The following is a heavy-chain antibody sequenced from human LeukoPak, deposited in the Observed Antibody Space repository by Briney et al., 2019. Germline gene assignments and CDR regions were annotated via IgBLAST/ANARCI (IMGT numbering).Heavy chain of an antibody. CDR3: AIAAAF. V-gene: IGHV3-11*01. J-gene: IGHJ4*02. Sequence: GGSLRLSCAASGFTLSDYYMSWIRQAPGKGLEWVSYISYSGDIVYYADSVKGRFTISRDNANNSLFLQMNSLRAEDTAMYYCAIAAAFWGQGTLVTVSS. CDR2: ISYSGDIV. D-gene: IGHD2-2*01. CDR1: GFTLSDYY.